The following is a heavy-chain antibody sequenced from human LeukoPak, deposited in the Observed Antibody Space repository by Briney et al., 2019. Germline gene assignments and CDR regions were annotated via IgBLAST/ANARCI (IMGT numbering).Heavy chain of an antibody. Sequence: PSETLSLTCTVSGGSISSSSYYWGWIRQPPGKGLEWIGSIYYSGSTYYNPSLKSRVTISVDTSKNQFSLKLSSVTAADTAVYYCARHPTRPNDSSGLVDYWGQGTLVTVSS. CDR2: IYYSGST. CDR3: ARHPTRPNDSSGLVDY. D-gene: IGHD3-22*01. V-gene: IGHV4-39*01. J-gene: IGHJ4*02. CDR1: GGSISSSSYY.